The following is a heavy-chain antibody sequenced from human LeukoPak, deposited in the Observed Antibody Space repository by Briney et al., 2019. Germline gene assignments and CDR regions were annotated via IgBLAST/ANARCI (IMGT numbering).Heavy chain of an antibody. CDR2: ISYDGSNK. J-gene: IGHJ3*02. CDR1: GFTFSSYG. Sequence: GGSLRLSCAASGFTFSSYGMHWVRQAPGEGLEWVAVISYDGSNKYYADSVKGRFTISRDNSKNTLYLQMNSLRAEDTAVYYCSRLLWFGELRDAFDIWGQGTMVTVSS. D-gene: IGHD3-10*01. V-gene: IGHV3-30*03. CDR3: SRLLWFGELRDAFDI.